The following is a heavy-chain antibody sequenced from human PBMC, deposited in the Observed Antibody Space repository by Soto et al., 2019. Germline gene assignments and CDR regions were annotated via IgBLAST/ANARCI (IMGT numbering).Heavy chain of an antibody. D-gene: IGHD3-16*01. CDR1: GFTFSSSW. V-gene: IGHV3-74*01. CDR3: ERDWSYALNY. Sequence: PGWSLRLSCAASGFTFSSSWMHWVRQAPGKGLVWVSHINSDGTDTNYADSVKGRFTISRDNAKNTVYLQMNSLRAEDTAVYYCERDWSYALNYWGQGSLVTVSS. J-gene: IGHJ4*02. CDR2: INSDGTDT.